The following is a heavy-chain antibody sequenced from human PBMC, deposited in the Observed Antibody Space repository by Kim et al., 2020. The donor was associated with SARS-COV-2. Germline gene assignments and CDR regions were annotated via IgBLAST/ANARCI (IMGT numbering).Heavy chain of an antibody. J-gene: IGHJ4*02. V-gene: IGHV4-34*01. CDR2: INHSGST. CDR1: GGSFSGYY. D-gene: IGHD2-2*01. Sequence: SETLSLTCAVYGGSFSGYYWSWIRQPPGKGLEWIGEINHSGSTNYNPSLKSRVTISVDTSKNQFSLKLSSVTAADTAVYYCARGGLGYCSSTSCSTLYYFDYWGQGTLVTVSS. CDR3: ARGGLGYCSSTSCSTLYYFDY.